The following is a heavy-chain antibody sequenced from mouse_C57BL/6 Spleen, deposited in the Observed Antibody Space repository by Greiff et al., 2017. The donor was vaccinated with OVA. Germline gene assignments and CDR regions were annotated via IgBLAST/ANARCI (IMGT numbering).Heavy chain of an antibody. CDR1: GYAFSRSW. Sequence: QVQLQQSGPELVKPGASVKISCKASGYAFSRSWLNWVKQRPGTGLEWIGRIYPGDGDTTYNGKFKGKATLTADKSASTAYMQLSSLTSEDSAVYFCALITTVVRDFDVWGTGTTVTVSS. CDR3: ALITTVVRDFDV. CDR2: IYPGDGDT. J-gene: IGHJ1*03. D-gene: IGHD1-1*01. V-gene: IGHV1-82*01.